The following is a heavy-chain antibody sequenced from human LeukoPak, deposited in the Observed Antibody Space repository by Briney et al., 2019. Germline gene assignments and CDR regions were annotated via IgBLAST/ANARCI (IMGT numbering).Heavy chain of an antibody. CDR1: GGSISSSSYY. J-gene: IGHJ4*02. CDR2: IYYSGST. V-gene: IGHV4-39*07. D-gene: IGHD3-22*01. CDR3: ARGIVVVITHSGFDY. Sequence: NPSETLSLTCTVSGGSISSSSYYWGWIRQPPGKGLEWIGSIYYSGSTYYNPSLKSRVTISVDTSKNQFSLKLSSVTAADTAVYYCARGIVVVITHSGFDYWGQGTLVTVSS.